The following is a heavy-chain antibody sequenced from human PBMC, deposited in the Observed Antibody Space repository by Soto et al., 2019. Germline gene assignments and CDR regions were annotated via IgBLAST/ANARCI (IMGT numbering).Heavy chain of an antibody. V-gene: IGHV1-3*01. CDR2: INADNGNT. D-gene: IGHD5-12*01. J-gene: IGHJ4*02. CDR1: GYTFTSYT. CDR3: ARGPSSGCFDY. Sequence: QVQLVQSGAEVKKPGASVKVSCKASGYTFTSYTMHWLRQAPGQRLEWMGWINADNGNTYYSQKFQDRVTLTRDTSASTLYMELSSLTAEDTALYFCARGPSSGCFDYWGQGTRVTVSS.